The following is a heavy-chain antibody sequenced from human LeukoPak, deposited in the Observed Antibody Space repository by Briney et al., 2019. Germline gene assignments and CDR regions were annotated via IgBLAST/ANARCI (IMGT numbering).Heavy chain of an antibody. Sequence: GGSLRLSCAASGFTVSSNYMSWVRQAPGKGLEWVSVIYSGGSTYYADSVKGRFTISRDNSKNTLYLQMNNLRAEDTAVYYCAKGGCRGTCNPPAYWGQGALVTVSP. J-gene: IGHJ4*02. V-gene: IGHV3-66*01. CDR3: AKGGCRGTCNPPAY. D-gene: IGHD2-15*01. CDR1: GFTVSSNY. CDR2: IYSGGST.